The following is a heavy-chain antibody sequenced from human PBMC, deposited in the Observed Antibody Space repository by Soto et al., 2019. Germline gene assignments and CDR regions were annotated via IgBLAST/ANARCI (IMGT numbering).Heavy chain of an antibody. V-gene: IGHV3-23*01. CDR1: GFTFISYA. D-gene: IGHD6-19*01. CDR2: VSGSGGGT. Sequence: GGSLRLSCAASGFTFISYAMSWVRQAPGWGLEWVSAVSGSGGGTYYADSVKGRFTISRDNSRNTLYLQMNSLRAGDSAKYYCAKESTSGLYYFDYWGPGTLVTVSS. J-gene: IGHJ4*02. CDR3: AKESTSGLYYFDY.